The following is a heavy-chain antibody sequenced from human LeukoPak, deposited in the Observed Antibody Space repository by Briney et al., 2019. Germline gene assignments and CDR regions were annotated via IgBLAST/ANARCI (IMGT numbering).Heavy chain of an antibody. CDR1: GFTFSSYE. CDR2: ISSSASII. J-gene: IGHJ2*01. Sequence: GGSLRLSCAVSGFTFSSYEMDWVRQAPGKGLQWVSYISSSASIIYYADSVRGRFTISRDNAKNSLYLQMNSLRAEDTAVYYCARRFPTMTHWYFDLWCRGTLVTVSS. V-gene: IGHV3-48*03. CDR3: ARRFPTMTHWYFDL. D-gene: IGHD3-22*01.